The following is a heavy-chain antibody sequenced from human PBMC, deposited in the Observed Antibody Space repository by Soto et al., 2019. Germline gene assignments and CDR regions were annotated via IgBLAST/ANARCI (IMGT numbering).Heavy chain of an antibody. D-gene: IGHD5-18*01. CDR1: GYSFTSYW. J-gene: IGHJ6*02. V-gene: IGHV5-51*01. Sequence: GESLKISCKGSGYSFTSYWIGWVRQMPGKGLEWMGIIYPGDSDTRYSPSFQGQVTISAEDTAVYYCAKDYGLDTAMAWYYYYGMDVWGQGTTVTVSS. CDR2: IYPGDSDT. CDR3: GMDV.